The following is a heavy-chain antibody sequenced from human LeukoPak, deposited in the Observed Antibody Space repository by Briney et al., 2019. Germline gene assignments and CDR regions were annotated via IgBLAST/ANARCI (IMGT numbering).Heavy chain of an antibody. CDR1: GGSFSGYY. V-gene: IGHV4-34*01. CDR3: ARENHYYGSGSYYPLDY. J-gene: IGHJ4*02. CDR2: INHSGST. D-gene: IGHD3-10*01. Sequence: PSETLSLTCAVYGGSFSGYYWSWIRQPPGKGLEWIGEINHSGSTNYNPSLKSRVTISVDTSKNQFPLKLSSVTAADTAVYYCARENHYYGSGSYYPLDYWGQGTLVTASS.